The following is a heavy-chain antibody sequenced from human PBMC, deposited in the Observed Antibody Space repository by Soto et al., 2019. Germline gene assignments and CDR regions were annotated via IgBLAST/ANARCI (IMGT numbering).Heavy chain of an antibody. D-gene: IGHD2-8*01. CDR1: GFTFSSYS. J-gene: IGHJ5*02. Sequence: GGSLRLSCAASGFTFSSYSMNWVRQAPGKGLEWVSSISSSSSYIYYADSVKGRFTISRDNAKNSLYLQMNSLRAEDTAVYYCARPLGYCTNCGLNWFDPWGQGTLVTVSS. CDR2: ISSSSSYI. CDR3: ARPLGYCTNCGLNWFDP. V-gene: IGHV3-21*01.